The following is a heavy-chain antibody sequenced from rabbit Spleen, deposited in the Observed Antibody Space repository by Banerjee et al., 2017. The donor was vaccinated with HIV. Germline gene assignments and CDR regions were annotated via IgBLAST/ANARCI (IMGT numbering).Heavy chain of an antibody. CDR2: IYAGSSGTT. Sequence: QSLVESGGGLVKPGGSLRLSCKASGFSFSSSYYMCWVRQAPGKGLEWIACIYAGSSGTTYYASWAKGRFTISKTSSTTVTLQMTSLTAADTATHFCARDTGSSFSTYGMDLWGPGTLVTVS. V-gene: IGHV1S40*01. CDR1: GFSFSSSYY. D-gene: IGHD8-1*01. CDR3: ARDTGSSFSTYGMDL. J-gene: IGHJ6*01.